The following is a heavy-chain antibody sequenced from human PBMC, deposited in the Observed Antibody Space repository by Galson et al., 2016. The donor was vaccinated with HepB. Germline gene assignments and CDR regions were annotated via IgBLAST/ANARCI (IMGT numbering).Heavy chain of an antibody. Sequence: SLRLSCAASGFTFSNYHMNWVRQSQERGLEWVSFVSSGGDTTYYIDSVRGRFTVSRDNSKKTLYLQMNSLRAEDTAFYYCAKDRAWDIFGFWYFDSWGQGTLVTVSS. J-gene: IGHJ4*02. V-gene: IGHV3-23*03. CDR1: GFTFSNYH. CDR3: AKDRAWDIFGFWYFDS. CDR2: VSSGGDTT. D-gene: IGHD3-3*01.